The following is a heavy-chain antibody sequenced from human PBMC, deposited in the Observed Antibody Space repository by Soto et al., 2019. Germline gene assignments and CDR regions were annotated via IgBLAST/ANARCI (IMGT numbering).Heavy chain of an antibody. CDR2: IYYSGST. V-gene: IGHV4-61*01. J-gene: IGHJ4*02. CDR1: GGSVSSGSYY. Sequence: QVQLQESGPGLVKPSETLSLTCTVSGGSVSSGSYYWSWIRQPPGKGLEWIGYIYYSGSTNYNPSLQSRVTISVDTSKNQFSLKLSSVTAADTAVYYCATVISTSGNFDYWGQGTLDTVSS. D-gene: IGHD2-2*01. CDR3: ATVISTSGNFDY.